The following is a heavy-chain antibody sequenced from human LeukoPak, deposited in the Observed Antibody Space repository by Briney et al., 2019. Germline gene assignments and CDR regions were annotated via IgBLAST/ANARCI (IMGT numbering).Heavy chain of an antibody. CDR1: GFTFSSYG. CDR2: IRYDGSNK. V-gene: IGHV3-30*02. Sequence: GGSLRLSCAASGFTFSSYGMHWVRQAPGKGLEWVAFIRYDGSNKYYADSVKGRFTISRDNSKNTLYLQMNSLRAEDTAVYYCAKLYYYDSSGYAPRDYWGQGTLVTVSS. CDR3: AKLYYYDSSGYAPRDY. D-gene: IGHD3-22*01. J-gene: IGHJ4*02.